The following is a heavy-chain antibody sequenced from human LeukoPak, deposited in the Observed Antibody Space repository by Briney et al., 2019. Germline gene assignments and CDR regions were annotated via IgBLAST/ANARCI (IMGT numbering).Heavy chain of an antibody. J-gene: IGHJ3*02. CDR1: GFTFSSYW. CDR3: ARRGLGNRYYYDSSGFYFDI. Sequence: GGSLRLSCAASGFTFSSYWMHWVRQAPGKGLVWVSRINSDGSSTSYADSVKGRFTISRDNAKNTLYLQMNSLRAEDTAVYYCARRGLGNRYYYDSSGFYFDIWGQGTMVTVSS. CDR2: INSDGSST. V-gene: IGHV3-74*01. D-gene: IGHD3-22*01.